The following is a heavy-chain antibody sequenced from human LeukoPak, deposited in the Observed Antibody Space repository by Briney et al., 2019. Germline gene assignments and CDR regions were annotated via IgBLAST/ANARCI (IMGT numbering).Heavy chain of an antibody. J-gene: IGHJ4*02. CDR2: IYYSGST. D-gene: IGHD3-22*01. Sequence: PSETLSLTCIVSGGSISSSRDYWAWIRQPPGKGLEWIANIYYSGSTYYSPSLKSRVIIFVDTSKNQFSLKLSSVTAADTAVYYCARDLINYYDSSGFDYWGQGTLVTVSS. CDR1: GGSISSSRDY. V-gene: IGHV4-39*02. CDR3: ARDLINYYDSSGFDY.